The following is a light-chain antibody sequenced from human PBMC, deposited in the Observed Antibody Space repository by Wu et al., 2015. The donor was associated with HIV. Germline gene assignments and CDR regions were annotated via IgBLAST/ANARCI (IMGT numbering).Light chain of an antibody. Sequence: EIVVTQSPATLSVSPGGRVTLSCRASQIIATNLAWYQQKPGQAPRLLIYGASTRAISIPDRFSGSGSGTDFTLIITGLEAEDFAVYYCQQDGLTFGAGTKVEFK. CDR2: GAS. CDR1: QIIATN. J-gene: IGKJ4*01. V-gene: IGKV3D-15*01. CDR3: QQDGLT.